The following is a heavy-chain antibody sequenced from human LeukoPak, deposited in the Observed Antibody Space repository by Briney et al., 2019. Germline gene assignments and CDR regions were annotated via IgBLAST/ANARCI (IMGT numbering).Heavy chain of an antibody. CDR3: ARHQPSKEYQPPYYYYGMDV. CDR1: GGSISSSSYY. CDR2: IYYSGST. Sequence: SETLSLTCTVSGGSISSSSYYWGWIRQPPGKGLEWIGSIYYSGSTYYNPSLKSRVTIPVDTSKNQFSLKLSSVTAADTAVYYCARHQPSKEYQPPYYYYGMDVWGQGTTVTVSS. V-gene: IGHV4-39*01. J-gene: IGHJ6*02. D-gene: IGHD2-2*01.